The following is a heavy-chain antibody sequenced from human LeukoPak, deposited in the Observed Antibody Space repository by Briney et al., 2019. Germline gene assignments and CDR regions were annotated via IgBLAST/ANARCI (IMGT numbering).Heavy chain of an antibody. D-gene: IGHD6-13*01. V-gene: IGHV3-21*01. CDR1: GFTVSSNY. Sequence: GGSLRLSCAASGFTVSSNYMSWVRQAPGKGLEWVSSISSSSSYIYYADSVKGRFTISRDNAKNSLYLQMNSLRAEDTAVYYCARRDSSSWNDAFDIWGQGTMVTVSS. CDR3: ARRDSSSWNDAFDI. J-gene: IGHJ3*02. CDR2: ISSSSSYI.